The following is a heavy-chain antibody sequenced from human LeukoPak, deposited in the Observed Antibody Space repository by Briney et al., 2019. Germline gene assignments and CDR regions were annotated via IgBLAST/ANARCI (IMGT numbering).Heavy chain of an antibody. J-gene: IGHJ6*02. CDR1: GFTFSDYY. Sequence: PGGSLRLSCAASGFTFSDYYMSSIRQAPGKGLEWDSYVSSSSSYTNYAGSVKGRFTISRDNAKNSLYLQMNSLRAEDTAVYYCAGWAAASAGSSYYGMDVWGQGTTVTVSS. D-gene: IGHD6-13*01. CDR3: AGWAAASAGSSYYGMDV. V-gene: IGHV3-11*03. CDR2: VSSSSSYT.